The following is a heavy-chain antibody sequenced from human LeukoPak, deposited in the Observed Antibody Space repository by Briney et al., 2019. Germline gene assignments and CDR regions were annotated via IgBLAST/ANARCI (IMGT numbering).Heavy chain of an antibody. J-gene: IGHJ4*02. CDR1: GFTFSSYE. D-gene: IGHD3-10*01. CDR3: ARLAPMGFDY. V-gene: IGHV3-48*03. CDR2: ISTSGSTI. Sequence: PGGSLRLSCAASGFTFSSYEMNWVRQPPGKGLERVSYISTSGSTIYYADSVKGRFTISRDKAKNSMYLQMNSLRAEDTAVYYCARLAPMGFDYWGQGTLVTVSS.